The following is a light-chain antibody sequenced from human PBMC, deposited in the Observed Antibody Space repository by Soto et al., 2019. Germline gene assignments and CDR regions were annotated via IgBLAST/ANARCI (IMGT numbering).Light chain of an antibody. J-gene: IGKJ3*01. V-gene: IGKV3-20*01. CDR3: QQYGTSPFT. CDR2: GAS. CDR1: QSVAYTY. Sequence: EIVMTQSPATLSLPPGERATLSCRASQSVAYTYLAWFQQKPGQAPRLLIYGASNRATGIPDRFSGSGSGTDFTLTISRLEPEDFAVYYCQQYGTSPFTFGPGTKVDIK.